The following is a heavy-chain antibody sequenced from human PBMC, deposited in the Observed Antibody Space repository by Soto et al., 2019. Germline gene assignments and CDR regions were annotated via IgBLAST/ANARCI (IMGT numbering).Heavy chain of an antibody. CDR1: GFTFSNAW. V-gene: IGHV3-15*01. Sequence: EVQLVESGGGLVKPGGSLRLSCAGSGFTFSNAWMSWVRRAPGKGLEWVGRIKSDAYGGAIDYAAPVKGRFTISRDDSKNTLFLQMNNLRAEDTAGYSCTTTKGRLEPPTNDFCGQGPPVIVSS. J-gene: IGHJ4*02. CDR2: IKSDAYGGAI. D-gene: IGHD2-8*01. CDR3: TTTKGRLEPPTNDF.